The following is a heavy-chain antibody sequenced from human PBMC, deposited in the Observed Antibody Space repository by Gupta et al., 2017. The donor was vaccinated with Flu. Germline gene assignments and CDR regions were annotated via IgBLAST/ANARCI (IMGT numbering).Heavy chain of an antibody. CDR2: FFYSGST. Sequence: QVQLPESGPGLAKPSETLSLTCTVSGVSISNHYWSWIRQPPGKGLEWIGYFFYSGSTNYNPSLKSRVTISENLSKNQFSLKLTSVTAADTAVYYCARASLLSTWAFDIWGRGSMVTVSS. J-gene: IGHJ3*02. D-gene: IGHD1-26*01. V-gene: IGHV4-59*11. CDR1: GVSISNHY. CDR3: ARASLLSTWAFDI.